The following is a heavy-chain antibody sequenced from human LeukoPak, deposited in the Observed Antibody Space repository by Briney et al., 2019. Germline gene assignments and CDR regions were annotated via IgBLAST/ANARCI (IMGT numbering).Heavy chain of an antibody. D-gene: IGHD1-1*01. V-gene: IGHV3-11*06. CDR3: ATTERLDAFDI. CDR1: GFTFSNYY. CDR2: ISGRTGST. J-gene: IGHJ3*02. Sequence: KPGGSLRLSCAGSGFTFSNYYMSWIRQAPGKGLEWVSYISGRTGSTNYADSVMGRFTVSRDNGKNSLYLQMNSLRAEDTAVYFCATTERLDAFDIWGQGTMVTVSS.